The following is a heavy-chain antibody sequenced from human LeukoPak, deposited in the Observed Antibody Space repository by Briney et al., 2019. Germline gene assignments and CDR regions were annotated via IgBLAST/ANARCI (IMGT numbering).Heavy chain of an antibody. Sequence: GGSLRLSCAASGFTFSSYDMHWVRQATGKGLEWVSAIGTAGDTYYPGSVKGRFTISRENAKNSLYLQMNSLRAGDTAVYYCATDLIPSPSKQWLGGLFDYWGQGTLVTVSS. D-gene: IGHD6-19*01. CDR1: GFTFSSYD. CDR2: IGTAGDT. J-gene: IGHJ4*02. CDR3: ATDLIPSPSKQWLGGLFDY. V-gene: IGHV3-13*01.